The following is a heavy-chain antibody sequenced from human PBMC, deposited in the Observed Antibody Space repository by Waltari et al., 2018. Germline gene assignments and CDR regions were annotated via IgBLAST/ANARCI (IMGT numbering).Heavy chain of an antibody. CDR1: GFPFPFSS. J-gene: IGHJ5*02. Sequence: QMQLLQSGPEVKKPGTSVRVSCKASGFPFPFSSLQWVRQARGQGLEWIGWIVVGSGNTKYAQNFQERVTFTRDMSTSTAYMELKSLTSEDTAVYYCAAGLFGVFVQSFDPWGQGTLVTVSS. D-gene: IGHD3-3*01. V-gene: IGHV1-58*01. CDR3: AAGLFGVFVQSFDP. CDR2: IVVGSGNT.